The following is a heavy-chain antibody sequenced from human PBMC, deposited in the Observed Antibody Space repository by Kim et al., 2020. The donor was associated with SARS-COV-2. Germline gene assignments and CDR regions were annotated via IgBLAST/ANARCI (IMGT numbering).Heavy chain of an antibody. J-gene: IGHJ6*02. V-gene: IGHV1-8*01. CDR1: GYTFTSYD. D-gene: IGHD2-2*01. Sequence: ASVKVSCKASGYTFTSYDINWVRQATGQGLEWMGWMNPNSGNTGYAQKFQGRVTMTRNTSISTAYMELSSLRSEDTAVYYCAREGRFRVVVPAASYYYYGMDVWGQGTTVTVSS. CDR3: AREGRFRVVVPAASYYYYGMDV. CDR2: MNPNSGNT.